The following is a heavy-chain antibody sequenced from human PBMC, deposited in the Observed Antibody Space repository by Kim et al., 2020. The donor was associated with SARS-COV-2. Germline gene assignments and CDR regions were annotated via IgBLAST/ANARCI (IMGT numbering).Heavy chain of an antibody. V-gene: IGHV4-34*01. J-gene: IGHJ6*02. CDR2: INHSGST. CDR1: GGSFSGYY. CDR3: ARVSYDFWSGYYLYYYYGMDV. Sequence: SETLSLTCAVYGGSFSGYYWSWIRQPPGKGLEWIGEINHSGSTNYNPSLKSRVTISVDTSKNQFSLKLSSVTAADTAVYYCARVSYDFWSGYYLYYYYGMDVWGQGTTVTVSS. D-gene: IGHD3-3*01.